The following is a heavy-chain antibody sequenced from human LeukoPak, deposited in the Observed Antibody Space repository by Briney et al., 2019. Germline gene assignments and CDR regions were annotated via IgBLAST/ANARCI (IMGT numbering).Heavy chain of an antibody. CDR2: ISSSGGIM. D-gene: IGHD2-15*01. Sequence: KPGGSLRLSCAASGFTFSDYDMSWIRQAPGKGLEWVAKISSSGGIMYYADSLKGRFSISRDNAQKSLHLQMTSLRAEDAALYYCARERIRAAVTGWFDSWGQGTLVTVSS. CDR3: ARERIRAAVTGWFDS. J-gene: IGHJ5*01. V-gene: IGHV3-11*04. CDR1: GFTFSDYD.